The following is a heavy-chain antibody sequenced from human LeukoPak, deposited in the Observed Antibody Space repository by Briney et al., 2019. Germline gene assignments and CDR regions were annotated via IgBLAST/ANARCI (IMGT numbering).Heavy chain of an antibody. Sequence: SETLSLTCAVYGGSFSGYYWSWIRQPPGKGLEWIGEINHSGSTNYNPSLKSRVTISVDTSKNQFSLKLSSVTAADTAVYYCARRLGRKFGERFYYYHYMDVWGKGTTVTVSS. D-gene: IGHD3-10*01. CDR3: ARRLGRKFGERFYYYHYMDV. V-gene: IGHV4-34*01. CDR2: INHSGST. J-gene: IGHJ6*03. CDR1: GGSFSGYY.